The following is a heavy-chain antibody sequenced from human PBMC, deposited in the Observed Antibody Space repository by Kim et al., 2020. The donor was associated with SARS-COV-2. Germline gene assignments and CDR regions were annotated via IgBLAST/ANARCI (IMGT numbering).Heavy chain of an antibody. CDR3: AKDKGYSYGQNYFDY. V-gene: IGHV3-43*01. CDR2: SSWDGGST. J-gene: IGHJ4*02. D-gene: IGHD5-18*01. Sequence: GGSLRLSCAASGFTFGDYSMHWVRQAPGKGLEWVWLSSWDGGSTYYADSVKGRFTIFRDNSKNSLYLQMNSLRTEDNALYYCAKDKGYSYGQNYFDYWGPGTLLTVSS. CDR1: GFTFGDYS.